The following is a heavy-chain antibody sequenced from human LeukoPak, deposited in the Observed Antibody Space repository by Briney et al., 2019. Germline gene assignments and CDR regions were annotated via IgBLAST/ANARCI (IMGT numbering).Heavy chain of an antibody. CDR2: ISWNSGSI. CDR3: ARAITYFYGSVTYDWFDP. CDR1: GFTFDDYA. D-gene: IGHD3-10*01. Sequence: PGRSLRLSCAASGFTFDDYAMHWVRQAPGKGLEWVSGISWNSGSIGYADSVKGRFTISRDNAKNMVYLQMNSLRAEDTAMYYCARAITYFYGSVTYDWFDPWGQGTLVTVSS. V-gene: IGHV3-9*01. J-gene: IGHJ5*02.